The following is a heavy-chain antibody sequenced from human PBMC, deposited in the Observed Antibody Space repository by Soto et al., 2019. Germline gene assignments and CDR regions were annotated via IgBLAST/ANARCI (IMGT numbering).Heavy chain of an antibody. CDR1: GFTFSSYA. Sequence: ESGGGVVQPGRSLRLSCAASGFTFSSYAMHWVRQAPGKGLEWVAVISYDGSNKYYADSVKGRFTISRDNSKNTLYLQMNSLRAEDTAVYYCARGEGVTTGGRFDYWGQGTLVTVSS. CDR3: ARGEGVTTGGRFDY. V-gene: IGHV3-30-3*01. J-gene: IGHJ4*02. CDR2: ISYDGSNK. D-gene: IGHD4-4*01.